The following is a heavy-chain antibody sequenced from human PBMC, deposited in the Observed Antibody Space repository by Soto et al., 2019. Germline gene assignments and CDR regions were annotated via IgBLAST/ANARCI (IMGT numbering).Heavy chain of an antibody. CDR3: TRDLTEPSTSYPFDC. D-gene: IGHD2-2*01. J-gene: IGHJ4*02. CDR1: GYTFTDYA. V-gene: IGHV1-3*01. CDR2: INAGNGDT. Sequence: QVQLAQSGAEVRKPGASVKISCEASGYTFTDYAIHWVRQAPGQRFEWMGWINAGNGDTKFSRRVQCRVAISRDISASTVYMELSSLTPEDTAVYYCTRDLTEPSTSYPFDCWGQGTLVTVSP.